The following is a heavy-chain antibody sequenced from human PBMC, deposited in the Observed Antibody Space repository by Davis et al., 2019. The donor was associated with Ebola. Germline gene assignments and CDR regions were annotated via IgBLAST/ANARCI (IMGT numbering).Heavy chain of an antibody. CDR3: ARGVGAITPFDY. V-gene: IGHV4-34*01. CDR2: INHSGST. Sequence: SETLSLTCTVSGGSISSYYWSWIRQPPGKGLEWIGEINHSGSTNYNPSLKSRVTISVDTSKNQFSLKLSSVTAADTAVYYCARGVGAITPFDYWGQGTLVTVSS. CDR1: GGSISSYY. J-gene: IGHJ4*02. D-gene: IGHD1-26*01.